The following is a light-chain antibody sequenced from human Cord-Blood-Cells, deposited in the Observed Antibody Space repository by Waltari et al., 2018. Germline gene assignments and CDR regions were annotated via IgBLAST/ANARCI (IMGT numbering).Light chain of an antibody. CDR1: QSISSW. Sequence: DIQMNQSPSTLSASVGDRVTITCRASQSISSWLAWYQQKPGKAPKLLIYKASSLESGVPSRFSGSGSVTEFTLTISSLQPDDFATYYCQQYNSYSPTFGQGTKVEIK. CDR3: QQYNSYSPT. CDR2: KAS. J-gene: IGKJ1*01. V-gene: IGKV1-5*03.